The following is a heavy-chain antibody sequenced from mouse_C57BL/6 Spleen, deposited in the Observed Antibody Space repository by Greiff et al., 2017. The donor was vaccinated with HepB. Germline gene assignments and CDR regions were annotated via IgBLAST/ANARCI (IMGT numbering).Heavy chain of an antibody. CDR3: ARPGAYYYGSSPHYYAMDY. J-gene: IGHJ4*01. CDR1: GYTFTSYW. CDR2: IYPSDSET. V-gene: IGHV1-61*01. Sequence: QVQLQQPGAELVRPGSSVKLSCKASGYTFTSYWMDWVKQRPGQGLEWIGNIYPSDSETHYNQKFKDKATLTVDKSSSTAYMQLSSLTSEDSAVYYCARPGAYYYGSSPHYYAMDYWGQGTSVTVSS. D-gene: IGHD1-1*01.